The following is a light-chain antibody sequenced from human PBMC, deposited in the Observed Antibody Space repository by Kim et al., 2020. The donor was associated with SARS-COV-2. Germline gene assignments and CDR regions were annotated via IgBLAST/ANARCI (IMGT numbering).Light chain of an antibody. CDR3: MQALQTPVT. V-gene: IGKV2-28*01. Sequence: TASISCRARQSLLYRSGHNYLDWYLQKPGQSPQLLIYLAFNRASGVPDRFSGSGSGTDFTLKISRVEAEDVGIYYCMQALQTPVTFGQGTKLEI. CDR1: QSLLYRSGHNY. CDR2: LAF. J-gene: IGKJ2*01.